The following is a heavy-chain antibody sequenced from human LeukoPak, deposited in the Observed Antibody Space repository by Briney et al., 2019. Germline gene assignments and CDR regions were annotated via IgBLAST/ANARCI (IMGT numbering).Heavy chain of an antibody. CDR2: IGSKTDDGTT. J-gene: IGHJ5*02. Sequence: GGSLSLSCSASGFTFNNAWMSWVRQAPGKGLEWVGRIGSKTDDGTTDYAAHVKGRLSISRDDLKTTVYLQMNSLNTEDTAVYYCLIDGWFDPWGQGTLVTVSS. CDR3: LIDGWFDP. CDR1: GFTFNNAW. V-gene: IGHV3-15*04.